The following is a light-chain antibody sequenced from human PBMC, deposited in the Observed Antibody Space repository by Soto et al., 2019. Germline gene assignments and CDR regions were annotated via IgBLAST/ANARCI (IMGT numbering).Light chain of an antibody. J-gene: IGKJ1*01. V-gene: IGKV3-20*01. CDR2: GAF. Sequence: MVLTPSPATLSLSPWERSTLSFRSSQSVSNNNLAWYQQKPGQAPRLLIYGAFSRATGIPDRFSGSGSGTDFTLTISRLEPEDFAVYYCQQYGSSPGTFGQGTKVDIK. CDR1: QSVSNNN. CDR3: QQYGSSPGT.